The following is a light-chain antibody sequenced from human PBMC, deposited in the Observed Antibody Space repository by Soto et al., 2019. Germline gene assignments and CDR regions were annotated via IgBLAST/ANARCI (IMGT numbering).Light chain of an antibody. V-gene: IGKV3-15*01. Sequence: EIVMTQSPATLSVSPGDTATLSCRASQSVNSNLAWYQQKPGQAPRLLISGASTRATGIPARFSGSGSGTEFTLTISSLQSEDFAVYYCQQYNNWPPWTFGQGTKVEIK. CDR2: GAS. J-gene: IGKJ1*01. CDR3: QQYNNWPPWT. CDR1: QSVNSN.